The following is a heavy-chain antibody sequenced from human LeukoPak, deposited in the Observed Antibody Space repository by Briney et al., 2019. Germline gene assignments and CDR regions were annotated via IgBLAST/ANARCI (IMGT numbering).Heavy chain of an antibody. J-gene: IGHJ3*02. CDR3: ARDMFGQTPPDAFDI. CDR2: ISSSSSYI. V-gene: IGHV3-21*01. D-gene: IGHD3-10*02. CDR1: GFTFSSYS. Sequence: GGSLRLSCAASGFTFSSYSMNWVRQAPGKGLEWVSSISSSSSYIYYADSVKGRFTISRDNAKNSLYLQMNSLRAEDTAVYYCARDMFGQTPPDAFDIWGQGTMVIVSS.